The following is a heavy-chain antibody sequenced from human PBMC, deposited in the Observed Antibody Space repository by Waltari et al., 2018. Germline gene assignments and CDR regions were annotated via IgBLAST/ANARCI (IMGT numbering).Heavy chain of an antibody. J-gene: IGHJ3*02. CDR3: AKDRGI. Sequence: QVQLVESGGGVVQPGRSLRLSCAASGFTFSSYAMHWVRQAPGKGLECVAVISYDGSNKYYADSVKGRFTISRDNSKNTLYLQMNSLRAEDTAMYYCAKDRGIWGQGTMVTVSS. CDR2: ISYDGSNK. CDR1: GFTFSSYA. V-gene: IGHV3-30-3*01.